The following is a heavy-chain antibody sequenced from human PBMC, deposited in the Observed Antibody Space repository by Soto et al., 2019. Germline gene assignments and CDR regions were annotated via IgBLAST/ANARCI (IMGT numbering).Heavy chain of an antibody. CDR2: FNPILSFS. CDR3: ATSFGSGSRAFDY. V-gene: IGHV1-69*02. CDR1: GDTFNFYT. Sequence: QVQLVQSGAEVKKPGSSVKVSCKASGDTFNFYTINWVRQAPGLGLEWMGRFNPILSFSNSALKFQGRVTRTAHKSTRTAYMVLSSMRSEDTAIYYCATSFGSGSRAFDYWGQGALVTVSS. D-gene: IGHD3-10*01. J-gene: IGHJ4*02.